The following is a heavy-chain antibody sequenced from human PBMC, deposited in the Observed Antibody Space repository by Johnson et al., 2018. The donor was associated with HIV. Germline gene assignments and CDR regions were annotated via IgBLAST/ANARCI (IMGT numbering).Heavy chain of an antibody. Sequence: VQLVESGGGVVQPGGSLRLSCAASGFSFDDYGMAWVRQFPGKGLEWISGINWTGGSTSYSDSVKGRVTISRDNSKNTLYLQMNSLRAEDTAVYYCARRGITIVADAFDIWGQGTMVTVSS. CDR3: ARRGITIVADAFDI. CDR2: INWTGGST. V-gene: IGHV3-20*04. J-gene: IGHJ3*02. CDR1: GFSFDDYG. D-gene: IGHD3-10*01.